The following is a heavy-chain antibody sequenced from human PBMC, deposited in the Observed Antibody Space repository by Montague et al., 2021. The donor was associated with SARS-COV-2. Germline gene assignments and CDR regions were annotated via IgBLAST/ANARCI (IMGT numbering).Heavy chain of an antibody. CDR1: GFSLSTSGVG. V-gene: IGHV2-5*02. D-gene: IGHD3-22*01. J-gene: IGHJ3*02. Sequence: PALVKPTQTLTLTCTFSGFSLSTSGVGVGWIRQPPGKALEWLALIYWDDDKRYSPSLKSRLTITKDTSKNQVVLTMTNMDPADAATYYCAHDRVTMIVVAKADAFDIWGQGTMVTVSS. CDR3: AHDRVTMIVVAKADAFDI. CDR2: IYWDDDK.